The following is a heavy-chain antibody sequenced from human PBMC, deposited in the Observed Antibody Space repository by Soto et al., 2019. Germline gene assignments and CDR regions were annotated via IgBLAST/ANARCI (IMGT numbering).Heavy chain of an antibody. CDR3: ATSNWFDP. CDR1: GGTFSSYA. Sequence: GASVKVSCKASGGTFSSYAISWVRQAPGQGLEGMGGIIPIFGTANYAQKFQGRVTITADEPTSTAYMALSSLRSEDTAVYYCATSNWFDPWGQGTLVTVSS. V-gene: IGHV1-69*13. J-gene: IGHJ5*02. CDR2: IIPIFGTA.